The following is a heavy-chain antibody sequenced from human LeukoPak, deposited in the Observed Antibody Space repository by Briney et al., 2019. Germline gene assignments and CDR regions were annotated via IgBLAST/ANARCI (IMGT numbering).Heavy chain of an antibody. CDR2: INPSGGST. CDR3: ARASEGDYGDYTPGYYGMDV. Sequence: ASVKVSCKASGYTFTSYYMHWVRQAPGQGLEWMGIINPSGGSTSYAQKFQGRVTMTRDTSTSTVYMELSSLRSEDTAVYYCARASEGDYGDYTPGYYGMDVWGQGTTVTVSS. V-gene: IGHV1-46*01. J-gene: IGHJ6*02. D-gene: IGHD4-17*01. CDR1: GYTFTSYY.